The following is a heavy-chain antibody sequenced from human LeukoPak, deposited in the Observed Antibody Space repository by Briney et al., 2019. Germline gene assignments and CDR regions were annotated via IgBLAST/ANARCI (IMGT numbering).Heavy chain of an antibody. CDR1: GFTFRSYG. CDR3: AKDLGLDEHDY. V-gene: IGHV3-30*18. CDR2: ISYDGTKK. J-gene: IGHJ4*02. D-gene: IGHD3/OR15-3a*01. Sequence: PGGSLRLSCAASGFTFRSYGMHWVRQAPGKGLEWVAVISYDGTKKFYADSVKGRFTISRDNSKNTLYLQINRLRAEDTAVYYCAKDLGLDEHDYWGQGTLVIVSS.